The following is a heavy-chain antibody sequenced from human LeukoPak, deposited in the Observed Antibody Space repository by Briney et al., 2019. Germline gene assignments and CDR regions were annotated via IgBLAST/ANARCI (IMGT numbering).Heavy chain of an antibody. J-gene: IGHJ4*02. CDR3: AYVFYGSGSYPYFDY. V-gene: IGHV4-30-4*01. CDR1: GGSISSGDYY. CDR2: IYYSGST. D-gene: IGHD3-10*01. Sequence: SETLSLTCTVSGGSISSGDYYWSWIRQPPGKGLEWIGYIYYSGSTYYNPSLKSRVTISVDTSKNQFSLKLSSVTAADTAVYYCAYVFYGSGSYPYFDYWGQGTLVTVSS.